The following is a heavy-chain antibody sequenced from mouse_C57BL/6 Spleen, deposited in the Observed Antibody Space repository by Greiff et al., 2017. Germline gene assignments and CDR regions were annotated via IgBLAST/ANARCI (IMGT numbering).Heavy chain of an antibody. CDR1: GYTFTDYN. CDR3: ARGFYGSSSWFAY. D-gene: IGHD1-1*01. CDR2: INPNNGGT. J-gene: IGHJ3*01. Sequence: EVKVVESGPELVKPGASVKIPCKASGYTFTDYNMDWVKQSHGKSLEWIGDINPNNGGTIYNQKFKGKATLTVDKSSSTAYMELRSLTSEDTAVYYCARGFYGSSSWFAYWGQGTLVTVSA. V-gene: IGHV1-18*01.